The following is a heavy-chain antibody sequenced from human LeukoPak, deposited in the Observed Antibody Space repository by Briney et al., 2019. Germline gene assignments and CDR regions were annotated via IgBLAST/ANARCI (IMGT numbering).Heavy chain of an antibody. J-gene: IGHJ3*02. V-gene: IGHV4-38-2*02. CDR3: ARLEIFGVVIHDAFDI. Sequence: SETLSLTCTASGYSISSGYYWGWIRQPPGKGLEWIGSIYHSGSTYYNPSLKSRVTISVDTSKNQFSLKLSSVTAADTAVYYCARLEIFGVVIHDAFDIWGQGTMVTVSS. CDR2: IYHSGST. D-gene: IGHD3-3*01. CDR1: GYSISSGYY.